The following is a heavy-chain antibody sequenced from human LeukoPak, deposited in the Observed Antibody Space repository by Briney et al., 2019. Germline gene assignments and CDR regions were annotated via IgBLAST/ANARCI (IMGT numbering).Heavy chain of an antibody. CDR2: INPNSGGT. J-gene: IGHJ3*02. V-gene: IGHV1-2*02. Sequence: GASVKVSRKASGYTFTGHYMYWVRQAPGQGLEWMGWINPNSGGTNYVQKFQGRVTMTRDTSISTAYMELSSLRSDDTAVYYCALSTVATEAFDIWGQGTMVTVSS. CDR3: ALSTVATEAFDI. D-gene: IGHD4-17*01. CDR1: GYTFTGHY.